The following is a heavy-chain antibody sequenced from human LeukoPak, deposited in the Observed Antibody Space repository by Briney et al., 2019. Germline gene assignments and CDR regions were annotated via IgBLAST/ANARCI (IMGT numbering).Heavy chain of an antibody. CDR2: IFPSTGEI. CDR1: GITLSKFA. J-gene: IGHJ4*02. CDR3: ATYRLLDETSEY. V-gene: IGHV3-23*01. Sequence: GGSLRLSCSASGITLSKFAINWVRQPPGKGLEWVSVIFPSTGEIHYADSVKGRFTISRDNSKSTVSLQMSSLRAEDTAIYYCATYRLLDETSEYWGQGTPVTVSP. D-gene: IGHD5-18*01.